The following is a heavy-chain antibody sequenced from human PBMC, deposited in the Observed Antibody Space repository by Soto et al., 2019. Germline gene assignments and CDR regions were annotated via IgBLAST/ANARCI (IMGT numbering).Heavy chain of an antibody. CDR3: AKDRWLVRTSFDY. V-gene: IGHV1-8*01. J-gene: IGHJ4*02. CDR2: MNPNSGNT. D-gene: IGHD6-19*01. CDR1: GYTFTSYD. Sequence: ASVKVSCKASGYTFTSYDINWVRQATGQGFEWMGWMNPNSGNTGYAQKFQGRVTMTRNTSISTAYMELSSLRAEDTAVYYCAKDRWLVRTSFDYWGQGTLVTVSS.